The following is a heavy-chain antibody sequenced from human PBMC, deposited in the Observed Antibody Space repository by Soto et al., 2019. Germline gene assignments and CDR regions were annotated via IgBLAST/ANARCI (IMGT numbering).Heavy chain of an antibody. D-gene: IGHD5-18*01. Sequence: QVQLVQSGAEGKKPGSSVKVSCKASGGTFSSYAISWVRQAPGQGLEWMGGFIPIFGTANYAQKFQGRVTITADESTSKAYMEQNSLSSEDTAVYYCARVGKAMVTGYYGMDVWGQGTTVTVSS. V-gene: IGHV1-69*01. CDR3: ARVGKAMVTGYYGMDV. J-gene: IGHJ6*02. CDR2: FIPIFGTA. CDR1: GGTFSSYA.